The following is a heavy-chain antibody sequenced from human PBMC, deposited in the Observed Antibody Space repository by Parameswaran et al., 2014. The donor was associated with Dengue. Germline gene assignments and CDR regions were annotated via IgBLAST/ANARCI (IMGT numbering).Heavy chain of an antibody. Sequence: WIRQPPGKGLEWIGYIYYSGSTNYNPSLKSRVTISVDTSKNQFSLKLSSVTAADTAVYYCARVGDHLDYWGQGTLVTVSS. CDR2: IYYSGST. D-gene: IGHD3-16*01. V-gene: IGHV4-59*01. J-gene: IGHJ4*02. CDR3: ARVGDHLDY.